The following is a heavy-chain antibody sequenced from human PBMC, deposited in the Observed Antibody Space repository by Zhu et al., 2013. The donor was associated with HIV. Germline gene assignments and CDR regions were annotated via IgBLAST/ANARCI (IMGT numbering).Heavy chain of an antibody. CDR3: AHSNGWSLLAFEV. J-gene: IGHJ3*01. V-gene: IGHV1-24*01. CDR2: FDPKDAET. CDR1: GSTLSEAS. D-gene: IGHD6-19*01. Sequence: QVLLLQSGAGVKKPGASVRVSCRVSGSTLSEASMHWVRQAPGKGLEWMGGFDPKDAETVSAQKFRGRITMTEDTSTDTAYMELTSLRSDDTAIYYCAHSNGWSLLAFEVWGQGTMVTVSS.